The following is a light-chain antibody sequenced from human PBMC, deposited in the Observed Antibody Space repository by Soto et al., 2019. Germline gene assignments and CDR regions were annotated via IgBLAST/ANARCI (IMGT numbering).Light chain of an antibody. Sequence: QSALTQPASVSASPGQSITISCTGTNSDVGAYKYVSWYQQEPDKAPKLMIYDVNNRPSGISHRFSGSKSGNTASLTISGLQPEDEADYYCCSFTSTTSYVFGTGTKLTVL. J-gene: IGLJ1*01. CDR2: DVN. CDR1: NSDVGAYKY. CDR3: CSFTSTTSYV. V-gene: IGLV2-14*01.